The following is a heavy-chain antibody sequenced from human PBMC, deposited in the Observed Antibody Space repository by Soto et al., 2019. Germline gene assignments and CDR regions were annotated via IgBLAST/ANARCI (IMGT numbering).Heavy chain of an antibody. V-gene: IGHV1-69*13. CDR3: AREGYVAAAGHFDY. Sequence: SVKVSCKASGGAFSSYAISWVRQAPGQGLEWMGGIIPIFGTANYAQKFQGRVTITADESTSTAYMELSSLRSEDTAVYYCAREGYVAAAGHFDYWGQGTLVTVSS. D-gene: IGHD6-13*01. CDR1: GGAFSSYA. J-gene: IGHJ4*02. CDR2: IIPIFGTA.